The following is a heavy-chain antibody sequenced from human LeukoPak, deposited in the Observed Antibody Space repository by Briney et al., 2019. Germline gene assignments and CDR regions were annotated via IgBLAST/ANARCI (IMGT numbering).Heavy chain of an antibody. V-gene: IGHV4-38-2*02. Sequence: SETLSPTCPVSDYFITYGYFWAWIRQPPGKGLEWIGSISHSGSPHYSPTLESRVTISRDTSENKFSLKMTSVTAAGTAVYFCARVVRPQGDFDSWGQGTLVIISS. D-gene: IGHD1-26*01. CDR3: ARVVRPQGDFDS. CDR2: ISHSGSP. CDR1: DYFITYGYF. J-gene: IGHJ4*02.